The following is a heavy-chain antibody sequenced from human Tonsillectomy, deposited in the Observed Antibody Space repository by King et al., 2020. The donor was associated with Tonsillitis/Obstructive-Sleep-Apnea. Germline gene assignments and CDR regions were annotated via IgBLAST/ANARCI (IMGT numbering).Heavy chain of an antibody. D-gene: IGHD2-21*02. CDR3: ARAHPAYCGGDCYIGGY. V-gene: IGHV3-30*04. Sequence: VQLVESGGGVVPPGRSLRLSCAASGFTFSSYAMHWVRQAPGKGLEWVAVISYDGSNKYYADSVKGRFTISRDNSKNTLYLQMNSLRAEDTAVYYCARAHPAYCGGDCYIGGYWGQGTLVTVSS. CDR1: GFTFSSYA. J-gene: IGHJ4*02. CDR2: ISYDGSNK.